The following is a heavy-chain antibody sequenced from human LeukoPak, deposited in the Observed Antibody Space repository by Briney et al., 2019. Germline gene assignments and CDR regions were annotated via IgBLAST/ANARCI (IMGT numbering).Heavy chain of an antibody. V-gene: IGHV4-34*01. Sequence: PSETLSLTCAVYGGSFSGYYWSWIRQPPGKGLEWIGEINHSGGTNYNPSLKSRVTISVDTSKNQFSLKLSSVTAADTAVYYCARGGGRGLGYWGQGTLVTVSS. J-gene: IGHJ4*02. CDR2: INHSGGT. CDR3: ARGGGRGLGY. CDR1: GGSFSGYY. D-gene: IGHD4-23*01.